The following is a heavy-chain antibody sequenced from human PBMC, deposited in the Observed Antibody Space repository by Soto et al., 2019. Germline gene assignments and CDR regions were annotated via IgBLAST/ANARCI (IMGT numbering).Heavy chain of an antibody. CDR2: IRGTGGTT. V-gene: IGHV3-23*01. J-gene: IGHJ4*02. Sequence: EVQLLESGGGLAQPGGSLRLSVAASGFAFGSLVMSGVPQAPGRGLGWVSTIRGTGGTTNYAESVEGRFSISRDNSKNALFLHMSSLRADDTAVYYCAKGAHITELVGSLDNWGQGTLVTVSS. D-gene: IGHD1-26*01. CDR1: GFAFGSLV. CDR3: AKGAHITELVGSLDN.